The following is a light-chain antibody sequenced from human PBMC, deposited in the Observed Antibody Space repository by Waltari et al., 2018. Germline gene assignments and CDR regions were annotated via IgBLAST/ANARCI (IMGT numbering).Light chain of an antibody. CDR2: DNK. J-gene: IGLJ3*02. CDR3: GTWDDRLDAWV. V-gene: IGLV1-51*01. CDR1: NSNIGHNS. Sequence: QSALTQPPSVSAAPGQRVTISCAGSNSNIGHNSVSWFRQFPGTAPQRVLYDNKNRFSVPDRVSGSNSGNSATLAITGLQTGDEADYYCGTWDDRLDAWVFGGGTKLTVL.